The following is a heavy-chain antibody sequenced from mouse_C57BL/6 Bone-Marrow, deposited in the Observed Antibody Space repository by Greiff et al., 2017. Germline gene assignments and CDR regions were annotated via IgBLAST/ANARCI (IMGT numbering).Heavy chain of an antibody. Sequence: EVKLMESGGGLVQPGGSLKLSCAASGFTFSDYGMAWVRQAPRKGPEWVAFISNLAYSIYYADTVTGRFTISRENAKNTLYLERSSLRSEDTAMYYCARHDYGQGYFDVWGTGTTVTVSS. CDR1: GFTFSDYG. J-gene: IGHJ1*03. V-gene: IGHV5-15*01. CDR2: ISNLAYSI. D-gene: IGHD1-1*02. CDR3: ARHDYGQGYFDV.